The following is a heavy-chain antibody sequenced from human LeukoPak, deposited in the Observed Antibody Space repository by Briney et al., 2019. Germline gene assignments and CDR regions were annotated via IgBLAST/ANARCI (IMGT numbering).Heavy chain of an antibody. CDR3: ARGDYYDSSGYSPTIDY. J-gene: IGHJ4*02. Sequence: SETLSLTCTVSGGSISSGDYYWSWIRQPPGKGLEWIGYIYYSGSTYYNPSLKSRVTISVDTSKNQFSLKLGSVTAADTAVYYCARGDYYDSSGYSPTIDYWGQGTLVTVSS. D-gene: IGHD3-22*01. CDR1: GGSISSGDYY. CDR2: IYYSGST. V-gene: IGHV4-30-4*01.